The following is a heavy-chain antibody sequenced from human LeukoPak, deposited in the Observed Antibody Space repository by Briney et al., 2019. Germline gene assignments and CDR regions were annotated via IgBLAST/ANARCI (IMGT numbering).Heavy chain of an antibody. J-gene: IGHJ5*02. CDR1: GYTFTSYG. CDR2: INPKTGVT. V-gene: IGHV1-18*01. CDR3: ARILNSWFDP. Sequence: ASVKVSCKASGYTFTSYGISWVRQAPGQGLEWMGWINPKTGVTKYAQSFQGNVTMTRDTSINTAYLELSRLRFDDTAVYYCARILNSWFDPWGQGTLITVSS.